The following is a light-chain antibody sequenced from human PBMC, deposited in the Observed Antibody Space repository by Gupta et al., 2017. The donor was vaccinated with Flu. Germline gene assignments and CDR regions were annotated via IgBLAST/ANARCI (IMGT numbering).Light chain of an antibody. CDR2: QDT. V-gene: IGLV3-1*01. CDR3: QTWDSSTGV. CDR1: KLGDKY. Sequence: SYELTQPVSVSVSPGQIASITCSGDKLGDKYASWFQQKPGQSPLLVIYQDTKRPLGIPERFSGSNSGNTATLTISGTQPMDEADYYCQTWDSSTGVFGGGTKLTVL. J-gene: IGLJ2*01.